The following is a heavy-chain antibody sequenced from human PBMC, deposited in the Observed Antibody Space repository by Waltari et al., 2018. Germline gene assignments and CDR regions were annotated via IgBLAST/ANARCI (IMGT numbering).Heavy chain of an antibody. Sequence: QVQLQESGPGRVKPSETLSLTCAVPGYCISIGYYWGCIRHPPGKGLEGIGSIYHSGSTYYNPSLKSRVTISVDTSKNQFSLKLSSVTAADTAVYYCARLVMTTVTTDAFDIWGQGTMVTVSS. D-gene: IGHD4-17*01. CDR3: ARLVMTTVTTDAFDI. CDR1: GYCISIGYY. V-gene: IGHV4-38-2*01. CDR2: IYHSGST. J-gene: IGHJ3*02.